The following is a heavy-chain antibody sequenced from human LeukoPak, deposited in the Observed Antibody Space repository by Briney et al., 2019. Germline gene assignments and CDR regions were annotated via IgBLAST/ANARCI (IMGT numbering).Heavy chain of an antibody. D-gene: IGHD6-13*01. V-gene: IGHV3-64*01. CDR2: IGPDGGTT. CDR3: ARGAQLTDY. CDR1: GFTFSSYA. Sequence: GGSLRLSCAASGFTFSSYAMSWVRQAPGKGLEYVSGIGPDGGTTYYANSVKGRFTISRDNSKNMLYLQMGSLTADDMAVYYCARGAQLTDYWGQGTLVTVSS. J-gene: IGHJ4*02.